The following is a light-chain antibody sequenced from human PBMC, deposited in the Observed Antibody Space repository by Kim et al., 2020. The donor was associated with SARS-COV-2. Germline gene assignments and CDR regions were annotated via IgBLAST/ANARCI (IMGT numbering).Light chain of an antibody. J-gene: IGKJ3*01. CDR3: QQLHTYPLT. V-gene: IGKV1-9*01. CDR2: AAS. Sequence: RVAITCPASQGVGTYLAWYQHKPGQAPKLLIYAASSLQSGVPSRFSGSGSGTDFTLTISRLEPEDFAAYYCQQLHTYPLTFGPGTKVDIK. CDR1: QGVGTY.